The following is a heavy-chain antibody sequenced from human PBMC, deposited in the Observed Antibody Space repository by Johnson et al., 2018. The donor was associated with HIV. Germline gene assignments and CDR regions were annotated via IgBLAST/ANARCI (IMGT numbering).Heavy chain of an antibody. CDR1: GVKLDDYA. CDR2: ISWNSGSI. D-gene: IGHD3-10*01. V-gene: IGHV3-9*01. Sequence: VQLVESGGGLVQPGRSLRLSCVASGVKLDDYAMHWVRQPPGQGLEWVAGISWNSGSIDYADSVKARFTISRDNAKNSLYLQMNSLRAEDTAVYYCARSMRGAFDVWGQGTMVTVSS. CDR3: ARSMRGAFDV. J-gene: IGHJ3*01.